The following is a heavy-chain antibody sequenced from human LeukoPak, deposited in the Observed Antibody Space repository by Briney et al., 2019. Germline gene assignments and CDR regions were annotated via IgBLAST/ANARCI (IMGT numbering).Heavy chain of an antibody. V-gene: IGHV4-4*02. J-gene: IGHJ5*02. CDR3: ARERKGDYDFWSGYYSNWFDP. Sequence: GSLRLSCEASGFIFSNYWMSWVRQAPGKGLEWIGSIYYSGSTYYNPSLKSRVTISVDTSKNQFSLKLSSVTAADTAAYYWARERKGDYDFWSGYYSNWFDPWGQGTLVTVSS. D-gene: IGHD3-3*01. CDR1: GFIFSNYW. CDR2: IYYSGST.